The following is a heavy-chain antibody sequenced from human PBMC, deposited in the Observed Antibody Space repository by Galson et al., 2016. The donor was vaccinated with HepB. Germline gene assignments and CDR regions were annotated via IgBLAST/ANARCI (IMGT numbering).Heavy chain of an antibody. CDR1: GFNFGNYA. D-gene: IGHD6-6*01. CDR2: ITASGFST. V-gene: IGHV3-23*01. Sequence: SLRLSRAASGFNFGNYAMRWVRQAPGKGLEWVSAITASGFSTYYPDSVKGRFTISRDNSKNTLYLQMDSLRVEDTAVYYCSPIASRPVFDLWGQGTLVTVS. J-gene: IGHJ4*02. CDR3: SPIASRPVFDL.